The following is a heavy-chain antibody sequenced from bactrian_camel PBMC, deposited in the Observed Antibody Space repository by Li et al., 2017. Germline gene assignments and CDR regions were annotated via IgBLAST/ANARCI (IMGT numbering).Heavy chain of an antibody. J-gene: IGHJ4*01. CDR2: IDSVGST. CDR3: AARSEYACILDGDYFDF. Sequence: VQLVESGGDSVQAGGALRLSCAASGYIGGGTSYGWFRQAPGKEREGVATIDSVGSTSYAHSVKGRFTISKANAEDTLCLQMNSLKAEDTAMYYCAARSEYACILDGDYFDFWGQGTQVTVS. V-gene: IGHV3S53*01. CDR1: GYIGGGTS. D-gene: IGHD4*01.